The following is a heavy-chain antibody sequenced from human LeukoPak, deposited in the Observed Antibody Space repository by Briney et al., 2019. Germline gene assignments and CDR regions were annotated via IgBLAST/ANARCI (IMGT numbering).Heavy chain of an antibody. D-gene: IGHD1-7*01. CDR2: INHSGST. V-gene: IGHV4-34*01. J-gene: IGHJ4*02. CDR1: GGSFSGYY. Sequence: PSETLSLTCVASGGSFSGYYWSWIRQPPGKGLEWIGEINHSGSTNYNPSLKSRVTISVDTSKNQFSLKLSSVTAADTAVYYCARSWNYVPYFDYWGQGTLVTVSS. CDR3: ARSWNYVPYFDY.